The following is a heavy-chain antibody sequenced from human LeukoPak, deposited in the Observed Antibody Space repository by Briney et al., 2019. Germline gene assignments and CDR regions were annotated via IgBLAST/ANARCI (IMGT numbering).Heavy chain of an antibody. V-gene: IGHV4-59*01. CDR1: GGSISGYY. D-gene: IGHD3-22*01. J-gene: IGHJ4*02. CDR2: IRYSGTT. CDR3: ARVSSGGYFHTYYFDY. Sequence: SETLSLTCTVSGGSISGYYWSWIRQPPGKGLEWIGYIRYSGTTNYSPSLKSRATISVDTSKDQFSLNLISVTAADTAICYCARVSSGGYFHTYYFDYWGQGTLVTVSS.